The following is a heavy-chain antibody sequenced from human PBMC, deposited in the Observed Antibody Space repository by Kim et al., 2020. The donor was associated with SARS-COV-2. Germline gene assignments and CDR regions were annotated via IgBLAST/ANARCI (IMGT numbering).Heavy chain of an antibody. CDR2: ISYDGSNK. V-gene: IGHV3-30*18. CDR3: AKGVNVLLWFGELFDY. D-gene: IGHD3-10*01. Sequence: GGSLRLSCAASGFTFSSYGMHWVRQAPGKGLEWVAVISYDGSNKYYADSVKGRFTISRDNSKNTLYLQMNSLSAEDTAVYYCAKGVNVLLWFGELFDYW. J-gene: IGHJ4*01. CDR1: GFTFSSYG.